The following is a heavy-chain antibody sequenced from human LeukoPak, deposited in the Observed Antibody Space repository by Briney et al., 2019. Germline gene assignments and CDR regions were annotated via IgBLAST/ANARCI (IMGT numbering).Heavy chain of an antibody. V-gene: IGHV1-69*05. J-gene: IGHJ6*02. CDR1: GGTLNSYA. CDR3: VSGSYGVSANGMDV. Sequence: SVKVSCKASGGTLNSYAFSWVRQAPGQGLEWMGGTIAIFGTPNYAQRFQDRVSITKDESTNTVYVELSNLRSDDTAVYYCVSGSYGVSANGMDVWGQGTMVTVSS. D-gene: IGHD1-1*01. CDR2: TIAIFGTP.